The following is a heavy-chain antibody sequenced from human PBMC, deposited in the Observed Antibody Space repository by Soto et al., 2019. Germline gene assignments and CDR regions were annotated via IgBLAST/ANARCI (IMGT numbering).Heavy chain of an antibody. CDR1: GGSINSRDYF. J-gene: IGHJ2*01. Sequence: SETLSLTCTVCGGSINSRDYFWNWIRQRPXKGLEWIGYIDYTGNTYYNPTLKSRISMSLDTSKTQFSLDLTSVTAADTALYYCARARGKSYTSSPNWYFDLWGRGALVTVSS. CDR3: ARARGKSYTSSPNWYFDL. D-gene: IGHD6-6*01. CDR2: IDYTGNT. V-gene: IGHV4-31*03.